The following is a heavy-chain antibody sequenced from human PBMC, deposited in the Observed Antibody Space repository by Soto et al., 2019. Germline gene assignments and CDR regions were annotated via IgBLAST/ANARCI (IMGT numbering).Heavy chain of an antibody. D-gene: IGHD6-25*01. CDR2: VNPNGGGT. CDR3: ARGGAAWTCYYYGMDV. Sequence: ASVKVSCKASGYTFTGHYMHWVRQAPGQGLEWMGWVNPNGGGTILAQKFQGRVTLTRDTSISTAYMGLTTLKSDDTAVYYCARGGAAWTCYYYGMDVWGQCTPVTVSS. V-gene: IGHV1-2*02. CDR1: GYTFTGHY. J-gene: IGHJ6*02.